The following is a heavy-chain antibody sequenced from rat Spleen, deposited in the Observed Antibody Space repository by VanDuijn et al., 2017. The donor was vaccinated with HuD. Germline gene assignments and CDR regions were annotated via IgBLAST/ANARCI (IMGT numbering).Heavy chain of an antibody. CDR3: ASRTGNWFAY. D-gene: IGHD5-1*01. Sequence: EVQLVESDGGLVQPGRSLKLSCAASGFTFSDYDMAWVRQAPAKGLEWVASIRSSGGSTYYRDSVKGRFTVSRDNAKSTRYLQMDSLRSEDTATYFCASRTGNWFAYWGQGTLVTVSS. CDR2: IRSSGGST. J-gene: IGHJ3*01. V-gene: IGHV5S23*01. CDR1: GFTFSDYD.